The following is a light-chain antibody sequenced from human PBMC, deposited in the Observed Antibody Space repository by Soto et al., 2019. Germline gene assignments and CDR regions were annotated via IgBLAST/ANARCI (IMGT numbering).Light chain of an antibody. J-gene: IGKJ5*01. Sequence: EVVLTQSPGTLSLSPGERATLSCRASQTVTRNFLAWYQQKPGQAPRLLIYDASDRAPGIPDRFSGSGSETNFTLTISRLEPEDFAVYFCHQYGSTPPITFGQGTRLEIK. V-gene: IGKV3-20*01. CDR1: QTVTRNF. CDR2: DAS. CDR3: HQYGSTPPIT.